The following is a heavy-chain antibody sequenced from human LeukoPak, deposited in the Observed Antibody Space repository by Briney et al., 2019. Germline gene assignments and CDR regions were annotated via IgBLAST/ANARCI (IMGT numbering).Heavy chain of an antibody. D-gene: IGHD6-13*01. V-gene: IGHV3-7*01. J-gene: IGHJ3*02. Sequence: PGGSLRLSCAASGFTFSSYWMTWVRQAPGKGLEWVANIEQGGSEKNYVDSVKGRFTISRDNAKNPLYLQMISLRAEDTAVYYCARDQGSSWYKADGFNIWGQGTMVTVSS. CDR3: ARDQGSSWYKADGFNI. CDR2: IEQGGSEK. CDR1: GFTFSSYW.